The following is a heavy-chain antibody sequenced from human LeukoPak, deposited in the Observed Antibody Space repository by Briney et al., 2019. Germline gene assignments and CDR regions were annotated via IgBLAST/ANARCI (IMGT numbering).Heavy chain of an antibody. CDR1: EFSFDDYA. CDR2: ITWNSDFT. J-gene: IGHJ4*02. V-gene: IGHV3-9*01. Sequence: GRSLRLSCAASEFSFDDYAMHWVRQSPRKGLEWVAGITWNSDFTALADSVKGRFTISRDNANNSVYLHMNTLTPDDTAVYYCTKDVADYVWGDYRHFDMWGQGTLVTVSA. D-gene: IGHD3-16*02. CDR3: TKDVADYVWGDYRHFDM.